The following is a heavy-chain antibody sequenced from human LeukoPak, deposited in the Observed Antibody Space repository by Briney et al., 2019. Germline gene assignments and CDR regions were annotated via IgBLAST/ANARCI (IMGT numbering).Heavy chain of an antibody. V-gene: IGHV4-34*01. CDR3: ARARGIAVAGTRDAFDI. CDR2: INHSGRT. CDR1: GGSFSGYY. Sequence: KTSETLSLTCAVYGGSFSGYYWIWIRQPPGKGLEWIGEINHSGRTNYNSSLKSRVTISVDTSKNQFSLKLSSVTAADTAVYYCARARGIAVAGTRDAFDIWGQGTMVTVSS. J-gene: IGHJ3*02. D-gene: IGHD6-19*01.